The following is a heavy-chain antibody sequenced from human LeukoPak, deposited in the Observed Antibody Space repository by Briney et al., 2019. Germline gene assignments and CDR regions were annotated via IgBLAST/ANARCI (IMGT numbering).Heavy chain of an antibody. D-gene: IGHD5-18*01. V-gene: IGHV3-53*01. Sequence: GGSLRLSCAASGFTVSSNYMSWARQAPGKGLEWVSVIYSGGSTYYADSVKGRFTISRDSSKNTLYLQMNSLRAEDTAVYYCARDSRGYSYGFDYWGQGTLVTVSS. CDR3: ARDSRGYSYGFDY. CDR2: IYSGGST. J-gene: IGHJ4*02. CDR1: GFTVSSNY.